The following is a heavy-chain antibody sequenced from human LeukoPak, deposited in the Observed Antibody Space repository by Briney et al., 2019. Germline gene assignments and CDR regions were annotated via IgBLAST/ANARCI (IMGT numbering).Heavy chain of an antibody. CDR2: ITPKSGDT. D-gene: IGHD3-3*02. CDR1: GYTFSDFY. J-gene: IGHJ4*02. CDR3: ARVRLADERAWAY. Sequence: ASVKVSCKASGYTFSDFYIHWVRQAPGQGLEYVGWITPKSGDTYSPQRFQGRVTMTRDASISTAYMELSSLRSDDTAVYFCARVRLADERAWAYWGQGTLVTVSS. V-gene: IGHV1-2*02.